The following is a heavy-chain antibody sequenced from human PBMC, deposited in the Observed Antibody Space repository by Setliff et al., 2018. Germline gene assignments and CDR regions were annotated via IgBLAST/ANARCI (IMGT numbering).Heavy chain of an antibody. Sequence: EASVKVSCKASGYILNSYGISWVRQAPGQGLEWMGWISSYNDITNYAQRFQGRVTLTTDMSTSAAYMELRSLGSDDTAVYYCAISTLSICSGGTCPNVFDVWGQGTMVTVSS. J-gene: IGHJ3*01. CDR3: AISTLSICSGGTCPNVFDV. CDR2: ISSYNDIT. V-gene: IGHV1-18*01. D-gene: IGHD2-15*01. CDR1: GYILNSYG.